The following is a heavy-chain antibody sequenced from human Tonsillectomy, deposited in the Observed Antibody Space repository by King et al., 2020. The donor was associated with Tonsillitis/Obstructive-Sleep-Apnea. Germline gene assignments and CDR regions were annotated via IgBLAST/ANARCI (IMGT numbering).Heavy chain of an antibody. CDR3: AKERSYGVFDY. J-gene: IGHJ4*02. D-gene: IGHD1-26*01. CDR2: IRWNSGSI. CDR1: GFTFDDYA. Sequence: VQLVESGGGLVQPGRSLRLSCAASGFTFDDYAMHWVRQAPGKGLEWVSGIRWNSGSIGYADSVKGRFTISRDNAKNSLYLQMNSLRAEDTALYYCAKERSYGVFDYWGQGTLVTVSS. V-gene: IGHV3-9*01.